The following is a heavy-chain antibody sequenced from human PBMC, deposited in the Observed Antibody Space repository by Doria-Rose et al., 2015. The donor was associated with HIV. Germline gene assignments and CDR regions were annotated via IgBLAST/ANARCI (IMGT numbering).Heavy chain of an antibody. CDR3: ARIKSSRWYHKYYFDF. Sequence: QVQLVESGPVLVKPTETLTLTCTVSGVSLSSPGMGMSWIRQPPGKALEWLANIFSDDERSYKTSLKSRLTSSRGTSKSQVVLTMTDMDPVDTATYYCARIKSSRWYHKYYFDFWGQGTLVIVSA. J-gene: IGHJ4*02. D-gene: IGHD6-13*01. V-gene: IGHV2-26*01. CDR2: IFSDDER. CDR1: GVSLSSPGMG.